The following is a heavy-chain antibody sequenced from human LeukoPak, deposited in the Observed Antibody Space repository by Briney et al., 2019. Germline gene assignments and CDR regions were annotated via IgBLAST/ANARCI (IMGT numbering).Heavy chain of an antibody. CDR3: ARGLLPYYYDSSGYNVYFDY. CDR1: GGSFSGYY. CDR2: INHSGST. D-gene: IGHD3-22*01. V-gene: IGHV4-34*01. Sequence: PSETLSLTCAVYGGSFSGYYWSWIRQPPGKGLEWIGEINHSGSTNYNPSLKSRVTISVDTSKNQFSLKLSSVTAADTAVHYCARGLLPYYYDSSGYNVYFDYWGQGTLVTVSS. J-gene: IGHJ4*02.